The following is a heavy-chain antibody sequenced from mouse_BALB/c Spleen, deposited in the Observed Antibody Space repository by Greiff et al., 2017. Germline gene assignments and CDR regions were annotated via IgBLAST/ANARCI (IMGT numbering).Heavy chain of an antibody. D-gene: IGHD2-2*01. Sequence: QVQLKESGPGLVAPSQSLSITCTVSGFSLTSYGVHWVRQPPGKGLEWLGVIWAGGSTNYNSALMSRLSISKDNSKSQVFLKMNSLQTDDTAMYYCAREENGLRRADYYAMDYWGQGTSVTVSS. CDR2: IWAGGST. J-gene: IGHJ4*01. CDR1: GFSLTSYG. CDR3: AREENGLRRADYYAMDY. V-gene: IGHV2-9*02.